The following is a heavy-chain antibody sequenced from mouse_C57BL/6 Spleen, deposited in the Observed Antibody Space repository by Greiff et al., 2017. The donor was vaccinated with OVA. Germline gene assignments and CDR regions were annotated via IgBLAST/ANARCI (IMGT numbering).Heavy chain of an antibody. Sequence: VQLQQPGAELVKPGASVKLSCKASGYTFTSYWMHWVKQRPGQGLEWIGMIHPNSGSTNYNEKFKSKATLTVDKSSSTAYMQLSSLTSEDSAVYSGARRAYYRNYVWYFDVWGTGTTVTVSS. CDR3: ARRAYYRNYVWYFDV. V-gene: IGHV1-64*01. J-gene: IGHJ1*03. CDR2: IHPNSGST. CDR1: GYTFTSYW. D-gene: IGHD2-10*01.